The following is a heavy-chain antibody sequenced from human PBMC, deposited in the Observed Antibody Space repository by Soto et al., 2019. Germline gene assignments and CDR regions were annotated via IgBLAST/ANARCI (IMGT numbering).Heavy chain of an antibody. D-gene: IGHD3-22*01. J-gene: IGHJ6*02. Sequence: SVKVSCKASGGTFSSYAISWVRQAPGQGLEWMGGIIPIFGTANYAQKFQGRVTITADESTSTAYMELSSLRSEDTAVYYCARVGNSSGYYGGDYYYYYGMDVWGQGTTVTVSS. V-gene: IGHV1-69*13. CDR3: ARVGNSSGYYGGDYYYYYGMDV. CDR2: IIPIFGTA. CDR1: GGTFSSYA.